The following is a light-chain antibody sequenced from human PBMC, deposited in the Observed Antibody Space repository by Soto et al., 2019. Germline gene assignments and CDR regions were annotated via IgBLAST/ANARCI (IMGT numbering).Light chain of an antibody. CDR2: KAS. CDR1: QGISSW. J-gene: IGKJ5*01. CDR3: QQSYSTSIT. V-gene: IGKV1-12*01. Sequence: DIQMTQSPSSVSASVGDRVTITCRASQGISSWLAWFQQQPGKAPKLLIYKASNLQSGVPSRFSGSGSGTDFTLTISSLQPEDFATYYCQQSYSTSITFGQGTRLEIK.